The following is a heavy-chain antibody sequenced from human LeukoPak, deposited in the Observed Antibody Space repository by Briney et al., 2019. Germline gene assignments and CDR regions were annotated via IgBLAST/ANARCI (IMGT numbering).Heavy chain of an antibody. CDR3: ARDSGIARPRKYYYYGMDV. CDR2: IYYSGST. D-gene: IGHD6-13*01. V-gene: IGHV4-59*01. Sequence: SETLSLTCTVSGVSINNYYWSWIRQPPGKGLEWIGYIYYSGSTNYNPSLKSRVTISVDTSKNQFSLKLSSVTAADTAVYYCARDSGIARPRKYYYYGMDVWGQGTTVTVSS. J-gene: IGHJ6*02. CDR1: GVSINNYY.